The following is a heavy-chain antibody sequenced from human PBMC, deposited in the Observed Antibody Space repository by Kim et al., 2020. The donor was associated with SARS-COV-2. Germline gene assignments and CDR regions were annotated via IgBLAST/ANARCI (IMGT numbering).Heavy chain of an antibody. Sequence: GGSLRLSCAASGFTFSDYTINWVRQAPGKGLEWVSSISGSGTYIYYADSVKGRFTISRDNAKNSLCLQMNSLRAEDTAVYYCARASVGVTGSYYIPPSGYWGQGTLVTVSS. J-gene: IGHJ4*02. V-gene: IGHV3-21*01. CDR3: ARASVGVTGSYYIPPSGY. CDR1: GFTFSDYT. CDR2: ISGSGTYI. D-gene: IGHD2-21*02.